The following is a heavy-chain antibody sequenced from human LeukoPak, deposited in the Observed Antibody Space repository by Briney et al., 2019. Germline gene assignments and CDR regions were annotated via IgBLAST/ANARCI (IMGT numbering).Heavy chain of an antibody. D-gene: IGHD6-13*01. V-gene: IGHV3-9*01. CDR1: GFTFDDYA. CDR3: AKTYSSSSTIYYYYGIDV. CDR2: ISWNSGSI. J-gene: IGHJ6*04. Sequence: GGSLRLSCAASGFTFDDYAMHWVRQAPGKGLEWVSGISWNSGSIGYADSVKGRFTISRDNAKNSLYLQMNSLRAEDTALYYCAKTYSSSSTIYYYYGIDVWGKGTTVTVSS.